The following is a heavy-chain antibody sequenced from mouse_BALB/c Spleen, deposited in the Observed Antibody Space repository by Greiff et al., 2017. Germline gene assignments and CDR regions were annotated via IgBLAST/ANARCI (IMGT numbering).Heavy chain of an antibody. CDR2: ISDGGSYT. CDR1: GFTFSDYY. Sequence: EVHLVESGGGLVKPGGSLKLSCAASGFTFSDYYMYWVRQTPEKRLEWVATISDGGSYTYYPDSVKGRFTISRDNAKNNLYLQMSSLKSEDTAMYYCASSSGYEAWFAYWGQGTLVTVSA. J-gene: IGHJ3*01. CDR3: ASSSGYEAWFAY. D-gene: IGHD3-1*01. V-gene: IGHV5-4*02.